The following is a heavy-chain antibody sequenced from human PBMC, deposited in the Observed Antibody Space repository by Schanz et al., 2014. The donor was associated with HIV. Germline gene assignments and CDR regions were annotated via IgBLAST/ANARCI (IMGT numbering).Heavy chain of an antibody. CDR1: GFSFDNYG. CDR3: AKSNGGDTAVVQYYFDY. CDR2: IKEDGIEK. V-gene: IGHV3-7*01. D-gene: IGHD5-18*01. J-gene: IGHJ4*02. Sequence: MQLVESGGGVVRPGRSLKLSCAASGFSFDNYGMHWVRQAPGKGLEWVANIKEDGIEKYYVDSVKGRFTISRDNAKNSLYLNMYSLRAEDTAVYFCAKSNGGDTAVVQYYFDYWGQGTLVSVSP.